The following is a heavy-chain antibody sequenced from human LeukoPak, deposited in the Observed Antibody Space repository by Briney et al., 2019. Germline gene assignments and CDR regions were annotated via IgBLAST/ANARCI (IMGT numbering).Heavy chain of an antibody. V-gene: IGHV3-7*01. D-gene: IGHD6-19*01. Sequence: PGGSLRLSCAASGSTFSAYWMTWVRQAPGKGLEWVANIKQDGSNVEYLDSVKGRFTISRDNAKSSLYLQMNTLGVEDTAVYYCVAGSGWSGETWGRGTLVTVSS. CDR2: IKQDGSNV. CDR3: VAGSGWSGET. J-gene: IGHJ5*02. CDR1: GSTFSAYW.